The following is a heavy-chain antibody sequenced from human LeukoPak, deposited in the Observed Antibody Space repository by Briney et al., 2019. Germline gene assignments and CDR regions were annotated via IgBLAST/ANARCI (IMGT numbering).Heavy chain of an antibody. J-gene: IGHJ2*01. CDR3: AREGFCGGDCPGYFDL. D-gene: IGHD2-21*02. CDR1: GFTFSNYD. CDR2: IDTASNT. V-gene: IGHV3-13*04. Sequence: GGSLRLSCAASGFTFSNYDMHWVRQATEKGLEWVSAIDTASNTYFPGSVKGRFTISRDNAENSLYLQMNSLGAGDTAMYYCAREGFCGGDCPGYFDLWGRGTLVTVSS.